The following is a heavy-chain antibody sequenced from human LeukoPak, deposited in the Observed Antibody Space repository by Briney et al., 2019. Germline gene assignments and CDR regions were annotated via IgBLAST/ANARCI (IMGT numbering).Heavy chain of an antibody. CDR1: GSTLSSYS. D-gene: IGHD3-10*01. V-gene: IGHV3-21*06. Sequence: GGSLRLSCAASGSTLSSYSMNWVRQAPGKGLEWISSISTRGTSIYYANSVKGRFTISRDNAENSLHLQMNSLRAEDTAVYYCARDLDYGSGRSLGAFDIWGQGTMVTVSS. CDR2: ISTRGTSI. CDR3: ARDLDYGSGRSLGAFDI. J-gene: IGHJ3*02.